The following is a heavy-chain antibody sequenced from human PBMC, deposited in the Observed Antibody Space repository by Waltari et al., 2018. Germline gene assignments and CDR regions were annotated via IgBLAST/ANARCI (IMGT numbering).Heavy chain of an antibody. CDR3: ARARPITMVQGVGGMDV. CDR1: GGTFSSYA. Sequence: QVQLVQSGAEVKKPGSSVKVSCKASGGTFSSYAISWVRQAPGQGLEWMGRIIPIFGTANYAQKFQGRVTITADKSTSTAYMELSSLRSEDTAVYYCARARPITMVQGVGGMDVWGQGTTVTVSS. D-gene: IGHD3-10*01. CDR2: IIPIFGTA. V-gene: IGHV1-69*08. J-gene: IGHJ6*02.